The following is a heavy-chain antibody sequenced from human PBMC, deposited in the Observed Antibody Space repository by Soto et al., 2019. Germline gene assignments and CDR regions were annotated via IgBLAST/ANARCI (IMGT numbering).Heavy chain of an antibody. CDR1: GFTFSSYA. D-gene: IGHD2-15*01. Sequence: QVQLVESGGGVVQPGRSLRLSCAASGFTFSSYAMHWVRQAPGKGLEWVAVISYDGSNKYYADSVKGRFTISRDNSKNTLYLQMNSLRAEDTAVYYWAIVFEVVAATSYYYYYGMDVWGQGTTVTVSS. J-gene: IGHJ6*02. V-gene: IGHV3-30-3*01. CDR3: AIVFEVVAATSYYYYYGMDV. CDR2: ISYDGSNK.